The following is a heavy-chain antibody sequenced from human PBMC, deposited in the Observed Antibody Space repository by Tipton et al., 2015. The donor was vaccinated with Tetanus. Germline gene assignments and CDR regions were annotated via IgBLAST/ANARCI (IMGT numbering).Heavy chain of an antibody. CDR3: ARADYGDYAAHFDY. Sequence: TLSLTCTVSGGSITSSIDYWGWVRQPPGKGLEWIGSVYYSGSTSYNPSLKSRVTMSVDTSKNQFFLILSSVTAADTAVYYCARADYGDYAAHFDYWGQGGLVTVSS. CDR1: GGSITSSIDY. J-gene: IGHJ4*02. V-gene: IGHV4-39*07. CDR2: VYYSGST. D-gene: IGHD4-17*01.